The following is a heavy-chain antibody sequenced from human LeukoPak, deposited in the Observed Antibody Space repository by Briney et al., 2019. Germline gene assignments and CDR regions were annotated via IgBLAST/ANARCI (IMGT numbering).Heavy chain of an antibody. D-gene: IGHD5-12*01. CDR2: INPNSGGT. CDR1: GYTFTGYY. V-gene: IGHV1-2*02. Sequence: ASVKVSCKASGYTFTGYYMHWVRQPPGQGLEWMGWINPNSGGTYYAQKFQGRVTMTRDTSISTAYMELRTLRSDDTAVYYCARDIVAERNYYYGMTSGAKGPRSPSP. CDR3: ARDIVAERNYYYGMTS. J-gene: IGHJ6*02.